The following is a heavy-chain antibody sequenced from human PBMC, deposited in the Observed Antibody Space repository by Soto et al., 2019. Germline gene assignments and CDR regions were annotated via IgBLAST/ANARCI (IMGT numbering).Heavy chain of an antibody. D-gene: IGHD5-12*01. CDR2: ISGSGSST. CDR1: GFTFSSYA. J-gene: IGHJ4*02. CDR3: AKDAYSGYDSPGLDY. Sequence: GGSLRLSCAASGFTFSSYAMSWVRQAPGKGLEWVSAISGSGSSTYYADSVKGRFTISRDNSKNTLYLQMNSLRAEDTAVYYCAKDAYSGYDSPGLDYWGQGTLVTVSS. V-gene: IGHV3-23*01.